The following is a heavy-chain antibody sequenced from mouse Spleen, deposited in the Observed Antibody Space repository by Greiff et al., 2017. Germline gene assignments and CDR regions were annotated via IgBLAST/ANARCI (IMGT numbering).Heavy chain of an antibody. D-gene: IGHD1-1*01. CDR2: IDPETGGT. Sequence: VKLMESGAELVRPGASVTLSCKASGYTFTDYEMHWVKQTPVHGLEWIGAIDPETGGTAYNQKFKGKAILTADKSSSTAYMELRSLTSEDSAVYYCTRWGTTVVNAMDYWGQGTSVTVSS. V-gene: IGHV1-15*01. J-gene: IGHJ4*01. CDR1: GYTFTDYE. CDR3: TRWGTTVVNAMDY.